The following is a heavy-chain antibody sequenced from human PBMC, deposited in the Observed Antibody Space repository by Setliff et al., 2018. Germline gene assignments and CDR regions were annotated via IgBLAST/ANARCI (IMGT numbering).Heavy chain of an antibody. J-gene: IGHJ1*01. V-gene: IGHV1-24*01. D-gene: IGHD3-22*01. CDR2: FDPEDGET. CDR3: ATYVGITYYYDSSGYPTHCQH. Sequence: ASVKVSCKVSGYTLTELSMHWVRQAPGKGLEWMGGFDPEDGETIYAQKFQGRVTMTEDTSTDTAYMELSSLRSGDTAVYYCATYVGITYYYDSSGYPTHCQHWGQGTLVTVS. CDR1: GYTLTELS.